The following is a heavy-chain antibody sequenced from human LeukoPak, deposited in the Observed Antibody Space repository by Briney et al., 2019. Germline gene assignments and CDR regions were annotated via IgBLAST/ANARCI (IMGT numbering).Heavy chain of an antibody. CDR3: ARLWYGGNVAY. CDR1: GGSISSTSYY. Sequence: SETLSLTCSVSGGSISSTSYYWGWIRQPPGKGLEWIGNIYYSGSTYYNPSLKSRITISVDTSKNQFSLKLSSVTAADTAVYYCARLWYGGNVAYWGQGTLVTVSS. J-gene: IGHJ4*02. D-gene: IGHD4/OR15-4a*01. V-gene: IGHV4-39*01. CDR2: IYYSGST.